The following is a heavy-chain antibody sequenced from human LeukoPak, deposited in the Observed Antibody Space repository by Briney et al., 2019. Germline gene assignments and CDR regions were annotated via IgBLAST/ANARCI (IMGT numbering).Heavy chain of an antibody. J-gene: IGHJ4*02. CDR3: AKDLVSPRRVGSSEKLDY. V-gene: IGHV3-23*01. CDR2: ILDSGATA. CDR1: GFIFSNYA. D-gene: IGHD3-10*01. Sequence: GGSLRLSCATSGFIFSNYAMNWVRQTPGKGLEWVSAILDSGATASYADSVRGRFTISRDNSKNTLYLEMTSLRAEDTAVYYCAKDLVSPRRVGSSEKLDYWGQGALVTASS.